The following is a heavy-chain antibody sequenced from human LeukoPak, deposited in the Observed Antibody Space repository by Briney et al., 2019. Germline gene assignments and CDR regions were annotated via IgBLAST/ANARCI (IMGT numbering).Heavy chain of an antibody. Sequence: AGGSLRLSCAASGFTFSTYAMTWVRQAPGKGLEWVSTISGRGAGTYFAHSVKGRFSISRDNSNNMLYLQMNSLRVEDTAVYYCAKTGGSSWLGIDNWGQGALVTVSS. J-gene: IGHJ4*02. D-gene: IGHD6-13*01. V-gene: IGHV3-23*01. CDR2: ISGRGAGT. CDR3: AKTGGSSWLGIDN. CDR1: GFTFSTYA.